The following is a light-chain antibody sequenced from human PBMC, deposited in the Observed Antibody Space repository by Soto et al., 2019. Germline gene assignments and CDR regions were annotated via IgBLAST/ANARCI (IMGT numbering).Light chain of an antibody. CDR2: DVS. Sequence: EIVLTQSPATLSLSPGERATLSCRARQSVSSYLAWYQHKPGQAPRLLIYDVSNRATGIPARFSGSGSGTDFTLTISSLEPEDFAVYYCQQRSNWPPYTFGQGTKLEIK. CDR1: QSVSSY. CDR3: QQRSNWPPYT. J-gene: IGKJ2*01. V-gene: IGKV3-11*01.